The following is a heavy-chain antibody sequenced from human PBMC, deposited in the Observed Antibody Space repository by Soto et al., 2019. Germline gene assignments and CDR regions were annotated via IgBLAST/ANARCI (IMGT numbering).Heavy chain of an antibody. Sequence: GGSLRLSCAASGFTFSSYAMHWVRQAPGKGLEWVAVISYDGSNKYYADSVKGRFTISRDNSKNTLHLQMNSLRAEDTAVYYCAREGRPWGQGTLVTVSS. J-gene: IGHJ5*02. CDR2: ISYDGSNK. V-gene: IGHV3-30*14. CDR3: AREGRP. CDR1: GFTFSSYA. D-gene: IGHD2-15*01.